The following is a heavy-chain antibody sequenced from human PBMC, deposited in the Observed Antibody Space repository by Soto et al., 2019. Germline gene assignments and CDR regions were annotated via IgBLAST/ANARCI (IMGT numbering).Heavy chain of an antibody. V-gene: IGHV3-30*18. CDR2: ISYDGSNK. CDR3: AKAGRAYDSKVLRGFDY. D-gene: IGHD3-22*01. CDR1: GFTFSSYG. J-gene: IGHJ4*02. Sequence: QVQLVESGGGVVQPGRSLRLSCAASGFTFSSYGMHWVRQAPGKRLEWVAVISYDGSNKYYADSVKGRFTISRDNSKNTLYLQMNSLRAEDTAVYYCAKAGRAYDSKVLRGFDYWGQGTLVTVSS.